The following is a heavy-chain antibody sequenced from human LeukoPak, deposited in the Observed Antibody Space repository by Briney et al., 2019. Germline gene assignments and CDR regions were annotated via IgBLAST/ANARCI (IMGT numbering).Heavy chain of an antibody. V-gene: IGHV3-23*01. Sequence: GSLRLSCAASGFTFSSYAMSWVRQAPGKGLEWVSAISGSGTSTYYADSVKGRFTISRDNSKNTLYLQMNSLRAEDTAVYYCARSIAVHDAFDIWGQGTMVTVSS. CDR3: ARSIAVHDAFDI. D-gene: IGHD6-6*01. CDR2: ISGSGTST. J-gene: IGHJ3*02. CDR1: GFTFSSYA.